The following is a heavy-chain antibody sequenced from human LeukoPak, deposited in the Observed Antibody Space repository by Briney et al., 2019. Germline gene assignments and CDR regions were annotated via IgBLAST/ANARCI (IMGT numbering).Heavy chain of an antibody. CDR3: ARESITMIVVVPFDAFDI. D-gene: IGHD3-22*01. Sequence: SVKVSCKASGYTFTSYDINWVRQAPGQGLEWMGGIIPMFGTANYAQKFQGRVTITADESTSTAYMELNSLTSEDTAVYYCARESITMIVVVPFDAFDIWGQGTMVTVSS. CDR2: IIPMFGTA. CDR1: GYTFTSYD. J-gene: IGHJ3*02. V-gene: IGHV1-69*13.